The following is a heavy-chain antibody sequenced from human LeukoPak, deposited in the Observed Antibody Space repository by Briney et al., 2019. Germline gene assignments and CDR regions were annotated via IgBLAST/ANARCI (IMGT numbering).Heavy chain of an antibody. D-gene: IGHD3-22*01. V-gene: IGHV4-39*07. Sequence: RTSETLSLTCTVSGGSISSSSYYWGWIRQPPGKGLEWIGSIYYSGSTYYNPSLKSRVTISVDTSKNQFSLKLSSVTAADTAVYYCARETRPTYYYDSSGYYGPDYWGQGTLVTVSS. CDR3: ARETRPTYYYDSSGYYGPDY. CDR1: GGSISSSSYY. J-gene: IGHJ4*02. CDR2: IYYSGST.